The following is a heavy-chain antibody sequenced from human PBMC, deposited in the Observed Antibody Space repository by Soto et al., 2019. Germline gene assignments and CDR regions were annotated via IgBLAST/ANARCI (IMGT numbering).Heavy chain of an antibody. CDR1: GYSFASYW. CDR3: ATSSGYSSGGGEFRH. CDR2: IYPGDSDT. V-gene: IGHV5-51*01. Sequence: GESLKISCQDSGYSFASYWIGWERQMPGKGLEWMGIIYPGDSDTRYSPSFQGQVTISADKSISTAYLQWSSLKASDTAMYYCATSSGYSSGGGEFRHWGRGTQVTVSS. D-gene: IGHD6-19*01. J-gene: IGHJ1*01.